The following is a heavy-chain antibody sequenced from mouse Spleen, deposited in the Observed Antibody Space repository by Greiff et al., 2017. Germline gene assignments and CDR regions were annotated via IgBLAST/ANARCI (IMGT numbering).Heavy chain of an antibody. J-gene: IGHJ3*01. V-gene: IGHV1-50*01. Sequence: QVQLQQPGAELVKPGASVKLSCKASGYTFTSYWMQWVKPRPGQGLEWIGEIDPSDSYTNYNQKFKGKATLTVDTSSSTAYMQLSSLTSEDSAVYYCARPFAYYGNYAWFAYWGQGTLVTVSA. D-gene: IGHD2-10*01. CDR2: IDPSDSYT. CDR1: GYTFTSYW. CDR3: ARPFAYYGNYAWFAY.